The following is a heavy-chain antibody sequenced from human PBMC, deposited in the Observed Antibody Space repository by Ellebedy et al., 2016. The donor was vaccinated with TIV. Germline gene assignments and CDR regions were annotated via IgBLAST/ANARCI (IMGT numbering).Heavy chain of an antibody. D-gene: IGHD5-18*01. J-gene: IGHJ4*02. V-gene: IGHV3-23*01. CDR2: VVGSGTT. CDR3: AKDAVLRDGYWEFDS. Sequence: PGGSLRLSCAASGFTFDDYAMSWVRQAPGKGLEWVSGVVGSGTTYYAYSVKGRFTISRDISMNTLFLQMNSLREEDSAIYYCAKDAVLRDGYWEFDSWGQGTLVTVSS. CDR1: GFTFDDYA.